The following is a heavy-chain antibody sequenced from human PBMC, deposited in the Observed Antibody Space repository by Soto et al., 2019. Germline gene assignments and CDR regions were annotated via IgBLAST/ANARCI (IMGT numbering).Heavy chain of an antibody. Sequence: SETLSLTCTVSGGSISSYYWSWIRQPPGKGLEWIGYIYYSGSTNYNPSLKSRVTISVDTSKNQFSLKLSSVTAADTAVYYCARAKVAAAGTSLSNWFDPWGEGTLVTSP. CDR3: ARAKVAAAGTSLSNWFDP. CDR2: IYYSGST. J-gene: IGHJ5*02. CDR1: GGSISSYY. D-gene: IGHD6-13*01. V-gene: IGHV4-59*01.